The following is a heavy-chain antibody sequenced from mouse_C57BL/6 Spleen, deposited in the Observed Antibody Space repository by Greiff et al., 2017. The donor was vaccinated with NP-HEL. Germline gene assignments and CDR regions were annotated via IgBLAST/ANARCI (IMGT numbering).Heavy chain of an antibody. J-gene: IGHJ3*01. CDR3: ARYDGYYFWFAY. CDR2: IHPNSGST. Sequence: QVHVKQPGAELVKPGASVKLSCKASGYTFTSYWMHWVKQRPGQGLEWIGMIHPNSGSTNYNEKFKSKATLTVDKSSSTAYMQLSSLTSEDSAVYYCARYDGYYFWFAYWGQGTLVTVSA. CDR1: GYTFTSYW. V-gene: IGHV1-64*01. D-gene: IGHD2-3*01.